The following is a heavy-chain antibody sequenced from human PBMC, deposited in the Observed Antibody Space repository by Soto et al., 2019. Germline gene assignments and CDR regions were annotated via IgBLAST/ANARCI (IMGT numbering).Heavy chain of an antibody. J-gene: IGHJ4*02. V-gene: IGHV1-46*01. CDR1: GYTFTSYY. CDR3: ARAPAVAVDFDY. D-gene: IGHD6-19*01. Sequence: QVQLVQSGAEVKKPGASVKVSCKASGYTFTSYYMHWVRQAPGQGLEWMGIINPSGGSTSYAQKFQGRGTMTRDTSTSTVYMELSSLRSEDTAVYYCARAPAVAVDFDYWGQGTLVTVSS. CDR2: INPSGGST.